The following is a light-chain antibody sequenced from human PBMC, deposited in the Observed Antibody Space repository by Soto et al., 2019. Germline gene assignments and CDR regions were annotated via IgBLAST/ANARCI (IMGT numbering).Light chain of an antibody. J-gene: IGKJ4*01. Sequence: DSQMTQYTSTLSASIGDRVTITCRAGQSIRSWLAWYQQKPGKAPKLLISKASTLQSGVPPRFSGSGSGTEFALTISSLQPDDFATYYCQQYESYPMTFGGGTKVEIK. CDR3: QQYESYPMT. V-gene: IGKV1-5*03. CDR2: KAS. CDR1: QSIRSW.